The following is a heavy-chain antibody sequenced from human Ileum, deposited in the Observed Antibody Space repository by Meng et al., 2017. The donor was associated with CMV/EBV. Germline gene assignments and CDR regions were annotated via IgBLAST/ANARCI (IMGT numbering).Heavy chain of an antibody. J-gene: IGHJ4*02. V-gene: IGHV1-18*01. CDR1: GYTFSTYG. CDR2: ISAYNGNT. CDR3: ARDGGVGASIPFDY. Sequence: ASVKVSCKASGYTFSTYGFSWVRQAPGQGLEGMGWISAYNGNTNYAQKLQGRVTMTTDTSTSTAYLELRGLRSDDTAVYYCARDGGVGASIPFDYWGQGTLVTVSS. D-gene: IGHD1-26*01.